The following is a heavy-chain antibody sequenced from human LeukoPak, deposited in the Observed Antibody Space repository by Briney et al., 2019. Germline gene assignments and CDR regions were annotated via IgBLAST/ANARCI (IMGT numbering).Heavy chain of an antibody. D-gene: IGHD5-12*01. CDR2: ISGSGGST. V-gene: IGHV3-23*01. CDR3: AKSKRGYSGYDPTYFQH. Sequence: GGSLRLSCAASGFTFSSYAMSWVRQAPGKGLEWVSAISGSGGSTYYADSVKGRFTISRDNSKNTLYLQMNSLRAEDTAVYYCAKSKRGYSGYDPTYFQHWGQGTLVTVSS. CDR1: GFTFSSYA. J-gene: IGHJ1*01.